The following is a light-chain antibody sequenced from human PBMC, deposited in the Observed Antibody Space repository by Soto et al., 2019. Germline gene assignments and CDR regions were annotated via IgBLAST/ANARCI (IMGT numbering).Light chain of an antibody. V-gene: IGLV2-11*01. Sequence: QSALTQPRSVSGSPGQSVTISCTGPSSDVGGYNYVSWYQQHPGKAPKLVIYDVSKRPSGVPDRFSGSKSGNTASLTISGLQAEDEADYYCCSYAGTSLWVFGGGTKVTVL. CDR2: DVS. J-gene: IGLJ3*02. CDR1: SSDVGGYNY. CDR3: CSYAGTSLWV.